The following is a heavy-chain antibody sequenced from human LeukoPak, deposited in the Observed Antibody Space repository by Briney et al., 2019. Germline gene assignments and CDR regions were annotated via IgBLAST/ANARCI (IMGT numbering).Heavy chain of an antibody. D-gene: IGHD3-22*01. Sequence: GRSLRLSCAASGYTLSDFSVNWVRQAPGQGLEWVSSISVRSNYRYYADSVRGRFTISRDDARDSPFLQMNSLRAEDTAVYFCVRLRRNNDRSGYYYYYDYWGQGTLVTVSS. CDR3: VRLRRNNDRSGYYYYYDY. CDR2: ISVRSNYR. J-gene: IGHJ4*02. CDR1: GYTLSDFS. V-gene: IGHV3-21*01.